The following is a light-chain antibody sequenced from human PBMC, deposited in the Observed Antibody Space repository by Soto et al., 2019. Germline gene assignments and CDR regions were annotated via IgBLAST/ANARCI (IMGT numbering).Light chain of an antibody. J-gene: IGKJ2*01. CDR1: QSISSS. V-gene: IGKV3-15*01. CDR2: GAS. CDR3: QQYNNGPTYT. Sequence: EIVMTQSPAILSVSPGERAALSCRASQSISSSLAWYQQKPGQAPRLLIYGASTRATGIPARFSGSGSGTEFTLTISSLQSEDFAVYYCQQYNNGPTYTFGQGTKLEIK.